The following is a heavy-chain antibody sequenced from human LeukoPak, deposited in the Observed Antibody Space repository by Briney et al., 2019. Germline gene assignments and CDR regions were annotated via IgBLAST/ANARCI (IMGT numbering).Heavy chain of an antibody. Sequence: PGGSLRLSCAASGFTFSSDAMNWVRQAPGKGLEWVSGISNSGSRTFYADSVKGRSTISRDNSKNTLYLQMNSLRVEDTALYYCAKAPNYYDSSGYGDYFDYWGQGSLVTVSS. V-gene: IGHV3-23*01. J-gene: IGHJ4*02. CDR1: GFTFSSDA. D-gene: IGHD3-22*01. CDR2: ISNSGSRT. CDR3: AKAPNYYDSSGYGDYFDY.